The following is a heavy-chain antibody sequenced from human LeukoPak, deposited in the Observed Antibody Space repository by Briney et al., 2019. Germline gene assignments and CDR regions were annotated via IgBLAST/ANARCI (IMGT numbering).Heavy chain of an antibody. CDR1: GYTFTSYA. D-gene: IGHD6-19*01. V-gene: IGHV1-3*01. CDR2: INAGNGNT. CDR3: ARVIPRGWSFDY. Sequence: GASVNVSCKASGYTFTSYAMHWVRQAPGQRLEWMGWINAGNGNTKYSQKFQGRVTITRDTSASTAYMELSSLRSEDTAVYYCARVIPRGWSFDYWGQATLVTVSS. J-gene: IGHJ4*02.